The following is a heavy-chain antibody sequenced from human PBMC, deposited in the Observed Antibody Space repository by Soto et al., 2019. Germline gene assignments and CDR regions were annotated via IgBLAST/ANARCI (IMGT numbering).Heavy chain of an antibody. V-gene: IGHV1-2*02. D-gene: IGHD1-26*01. CDR1: GYTFTVYH. J-gene: IGHJ4*02. CDR3: ARDLAKGGGSAGFDY. CDR2: INPKSGGT. Sequence: ASVKVSCKASGYTFTVYHMHWVRQAPGQGLEWMGWINPKSGGTMYPQKFQGRVTMTWDTSISTAYMALTRLRSDDTAVYYCARDLAKGGGSAGFDYWGQGTLVTAPQ.